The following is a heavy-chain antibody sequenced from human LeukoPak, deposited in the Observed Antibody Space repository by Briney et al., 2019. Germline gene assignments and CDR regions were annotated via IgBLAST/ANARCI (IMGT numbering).Heavy chain of an antibody. J-gene: IGHJ5*02. Sequence: SETLSLTCAVYGGSFSGYYWSWIRQPPGKGLEWIGEINHSGSTNYNPSLKSRVTISVDTSKNQFSLKLSSVTAADTTVYYCARFINYGSGSDWFDPWGQGTLVTVSP. CDR2: INHSGST. CDR1: GGSFSGYY. V-gene: IGHV4-34*01. CDR3: ARFINYGSGSDWFDP. D-gene: IGHD3-10*01.